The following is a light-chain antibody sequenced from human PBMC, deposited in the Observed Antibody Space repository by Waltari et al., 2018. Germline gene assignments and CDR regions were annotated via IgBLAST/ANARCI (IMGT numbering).Light chain of an antibody. CDR3: QQRSNWPTMYT. J-gene: IGKJ2*01. CDR1: QRVSSY. V-gene: IGKV3-11*01. Sequence: EIVLTQSPATLSLSPGERAPLSCSASQRVSSYLAWSQQTPGHAPRPLIYDASNRATGIPARFSGSGSGTDFALTISSLEPEDVAVYYCQQRSNWPTMYTFGQGTKLEI. CDR2: DAS.